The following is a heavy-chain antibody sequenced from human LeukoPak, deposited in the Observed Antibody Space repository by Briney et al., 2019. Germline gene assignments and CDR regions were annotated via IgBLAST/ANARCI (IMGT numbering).Heavy chain of an antibody. V-gene: IGHV4-4*09. Sequence: PSETLSLTCTVSGGSISSYYWSWIRQPPGKGLDWIGSIYTSGSTNYKPSLKSRVTISVDTSKNQFSLKLTSVTAADTAVHYCARLLPPSGSYSYYYYYMDVWGKGTTVTVSS. J-gene: IGHJ6*03. D-gene: IGHD1-26*01. CDR1: GGSISSYY. CDR3: ARLLPPSGSYSYYYYYMDV. CDR2: IYTSGST.